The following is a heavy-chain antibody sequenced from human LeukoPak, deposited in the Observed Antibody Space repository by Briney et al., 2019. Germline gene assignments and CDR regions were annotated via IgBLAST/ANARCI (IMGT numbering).Heavy chain of an antibody. V-gene: IGHV4-59*01. CDR2: IYYSGST. J-gene: IGHJ6*04. CDR1: GASISSYY. D-gene: IGHD6-19*01. Sequence: SETLSLTCTVSGASISSYYWSWIRQPPGKGLEWIGYIYYSGSTNYNPSLKSRVTISVDTSKNQFSLKLSSVTAADTAVYYCARVRSSGRVDVWGKGTTVTVSS. CDR3: ARVRSSGRVDV.